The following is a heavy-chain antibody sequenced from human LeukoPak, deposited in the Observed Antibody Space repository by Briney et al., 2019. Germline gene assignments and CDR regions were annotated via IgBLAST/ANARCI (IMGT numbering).Heavy chain of an antibody. V-gene: IGHV3-49*04. Sequence: PGRSLRLSCITSGFTFGDYAMSWVRQAPGKGLDWVGFIRSKTYGGTTDYAASVKGRFTISRADSKSIAYLQMNSLKTEDTAVYYCARSSGASSPIDYWGQGTLVTVSS. CDR1: GFTFGDYA. CDR3: ARSSGASSPIDY. J-gene: IGHJ4*02. D-gene: IGHD6-19*01. CDR2: IRSKTYGGTT.